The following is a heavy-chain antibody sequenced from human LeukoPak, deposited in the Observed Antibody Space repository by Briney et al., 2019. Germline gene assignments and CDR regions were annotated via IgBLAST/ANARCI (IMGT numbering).Heavy chain of an antibody. D-gene: IGHD5-24*01. CDR3: ARDTRRADGYSDF. Sequence: ASVKLSCKASGYTFTDYYMHWVRQAPGQGLEWMGWINPNSGGTNAAQKFQDRVTMTRDTSRTTAYMELSRLTSDDTAVYYCARDTRRADGYSDFWGQGTLVTVSS. CDR2: INPNSGGT. J-gene: IGHJ4*02. CDR1: GYTFTDYY. V-gene: IGHV1-2*02.